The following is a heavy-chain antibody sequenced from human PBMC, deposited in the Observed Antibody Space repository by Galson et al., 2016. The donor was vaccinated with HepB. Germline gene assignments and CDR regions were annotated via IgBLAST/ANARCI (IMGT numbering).Heavy chain of an antibody. D-gene: IGHD5-12*01. CDR3: AKCSRPLATIIGRTFWYFDL. CDR2: ISGSGGST. Sequence: SLRLSCAASGFTFTNYAITWVRQAPGKGLEWVSAISGSGGSTYYADSVKGRFTISRDNSKNTLYLHMNSLRAEDTAVYYCAKCSRPLATIIGRTFWYFDLWGRGTLVTVSS. V-gene: IGHV3-23*01. J-gene: IGHJ2*01. CDR1: GFTFTNYA.